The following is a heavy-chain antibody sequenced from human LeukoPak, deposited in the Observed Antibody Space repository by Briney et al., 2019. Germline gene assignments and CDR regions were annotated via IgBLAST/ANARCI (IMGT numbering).Heavy chain of an antibody. CDR2: ISSSADKT. D-gene: IGHD6-6*01. J-gene: IGHJ4*02. V-gene: IGHV3-23*01. CDR1: GFTFSTTG. Sequence: GGSLRLSCAASGFTFSTTGMSWVRQAPGKGLEWVSGISSSADKTYYTDSRRGRFSVFRDTSRNTLYLQMNNLRVEDTALYYCAKTASSSGEWGQGTLVTVSS. CDR3: AKTASSSGE.